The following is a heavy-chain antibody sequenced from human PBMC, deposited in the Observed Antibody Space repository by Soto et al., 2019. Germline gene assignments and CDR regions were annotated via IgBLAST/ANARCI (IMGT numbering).Heavy chain of an antibody. Sequence: SETLSLTCTVSGGSISSGGYYWSWIRQHPGKGLEWIGYIYYSGSTYYNPSLKSRVTISVDTSKNQFSLKLSSVTAADMAVYYCARDRLSCSSTSCYHNWFDPWGQGTLVTVSS. D-gene: IGHD2-2*01. J-gene: IGHJ5*02. CDR3: ARDRLSCSSTSCYHNWFDP. CDR2: IYYSGST. V-gene: IGHV4-31*03. CDR1: GGSISSGGYY.